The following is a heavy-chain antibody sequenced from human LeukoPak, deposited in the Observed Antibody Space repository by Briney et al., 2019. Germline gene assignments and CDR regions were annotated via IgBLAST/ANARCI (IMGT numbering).Heavy chain of an antibody. J-gene: IGHJ4*02. CDR2: IKQDGSEK. D-gene: IGHD4-17*01. CDR1: GFTFSNYA. CDR3: ARYYGQVDY. V-gene: IGHV3-7*01. Sequence: GASLRLSCAASGFTFSNYAMSWVRQAPGKGLEWVANIKQDGSEKYYVDSVKGRFTISRDNAKNSLYLQMNSLRAEDTAVYYCARYYGQVDYWGQGTLVTVSS.